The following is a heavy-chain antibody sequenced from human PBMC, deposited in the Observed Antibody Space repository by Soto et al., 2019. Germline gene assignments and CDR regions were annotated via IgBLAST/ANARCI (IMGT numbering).Heavy chain of an antibody. Sequence: ASVKVSCKVSGYTLTELSMHWVRQAPGKGLEWMGGFDPEDGETIYAQKFQGRVTMTEDTSTDTAYMELSSLRSEDTAVYYCARGICSGGSCYFSMDFDIWGQGTMVTVSS. CDR3: ARGICSGGSCYFSMDFDI. CDR1: GYTLTELS. CDR2: FDPEDGET. D-gene: IGHD2-15*01. V-gene: IGHV1-24*01. J-gene: IGHJ3*02.